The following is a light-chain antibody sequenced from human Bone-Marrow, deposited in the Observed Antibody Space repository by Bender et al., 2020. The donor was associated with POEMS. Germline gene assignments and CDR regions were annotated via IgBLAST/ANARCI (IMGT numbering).Light chain of an antibody. CDR3: YSTSNRGNNEV. Sequence: SSELTQPPSVSVYPGQTARITCSGDALPEKYAYWYQQKSGRAPVLVIYEDTKRPSGIPGNCSGCSSGTIATLTISGAKVEDDVDYDGYSTSNRGNNEVVGGGAKLTVL. CDR1: ALPEKY. J-gene: IGLJ3*02. CDR2: EDT. V-gene: IGLV3-10*01.